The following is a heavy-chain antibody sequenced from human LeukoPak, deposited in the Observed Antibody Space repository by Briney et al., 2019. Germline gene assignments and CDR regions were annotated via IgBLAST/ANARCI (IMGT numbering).Heavy chain of an antibody. CDR2: IGGYNANT. Sequence: ASVKVSCKASGYTFTNYGTSWMRQAPGQGLEWMGWIGGYNANTNYAQNLQGRVTMTTDTSTSTAYMELRSLRSDDTAVYYCARRSHFTMVRGDDAFDIWGQGTMVTVSS. CDR3: ARRSHFTMVRGDDAFDI. V-gene: IGHV1-18*01. D-gene: IGHD3-10*01. J-gene: IGHJ3*02. CDR1: GYTFTNYG.